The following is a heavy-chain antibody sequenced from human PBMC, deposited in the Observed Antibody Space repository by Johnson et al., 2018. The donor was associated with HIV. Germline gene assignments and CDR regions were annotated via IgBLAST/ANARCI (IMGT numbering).Heavy chain of an antibody. Sequence: MLLVESGGGLVQPGGSLRLSCAASGFTVSSNYMSWVRQAPGKGLEWVSVIYSGGSTYYADSVKGRFTISRDNSKNTLYLQMNSLRAEDTAVYYCASPSGSSRLAFDIWGQGTMVTVSP. J-gene: IGHJ3*02. CDR3: ASPSGSSRLAFDI. CDR2: IYSGGST. D-gene: IGHD1-26*01. CDR1: GFTVSSNY. V-gene: IGHV3-66*02.